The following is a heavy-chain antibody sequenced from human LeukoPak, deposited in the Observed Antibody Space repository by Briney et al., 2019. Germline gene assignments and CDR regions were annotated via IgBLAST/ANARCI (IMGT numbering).Heavy chain of an antibody. CDR3: ARAIGATGRFV. Sequence: GGSLRLSCAASGFTVSFNYMGWVRQAPGKGLEWVSVLYSGGDTEYAGSVKGRFTFSRDDSKNTLFLQMNSLRAEDTAVYYCARAIGATGRFVWGQGTLVTVSS. V-gene: IGHV3-53*01. J-gene: IGHJ4*02. CDR1: GFTVSFNY. D-gene: IGHD6-13*01. CDR2: LYSGGDT.